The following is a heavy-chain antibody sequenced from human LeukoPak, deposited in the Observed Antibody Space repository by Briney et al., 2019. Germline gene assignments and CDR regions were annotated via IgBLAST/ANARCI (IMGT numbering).Heavy chain of an antibody. V-gene: IGHV3-73*01. CDR3: YSSGWFDY. CDR1: GFTFSGSA. D-gene: IGHD6-19*01. CDR2: IRSRANSYAT. J-gene: IGHJ4*02. Sequence: GGSLRLSCAASGFTFSGSARHWVRQAAGKGMLWVCLIRSRANSYATAYAASVKGRFTIPRDDSKNTAYLQMNSLKTEDTAVYYCYSSGWFDYWGQGTLVTVSS.